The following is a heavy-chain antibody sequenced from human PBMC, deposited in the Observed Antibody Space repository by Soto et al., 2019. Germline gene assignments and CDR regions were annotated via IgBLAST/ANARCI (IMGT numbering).Heavy chain of an antibody. CDR3: ARDARAFIDTPTAAFDI. CDR1: DSTFNTYG. Sequence: QVQLVQSGSEVKKPGAPVKVSCKASDSTFNTYGVSRVRQAPGQGLEWMGWLSAYNGDTPSAHNRQDRVTMNRDTSTSTGYMELRGLRSDYTAVYYCARDARAFIDTPTAAFDIWGQGTVVTVSS. CDR2: LSAYNGDT. J-gene: IGHJ3*02. D-gene: IGHD3-16*02. V-gene: IGHV1-18*04.